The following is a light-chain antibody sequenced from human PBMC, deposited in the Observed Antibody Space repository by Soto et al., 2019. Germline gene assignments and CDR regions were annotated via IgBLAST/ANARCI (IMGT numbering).Light chain of an antibody. CDR1: QGSSNY. Sequence: IQMTQSPSSLSASVGDRVTITCRASQGSSNYLSWYQQKPWKVPKLLIYTASTLQSGVPSRFSGSESGTDSTLTISSLQPGGVATYYYLNYTSAPQLTFGGRNKVEIK. CDR3: LNYTSAPQLT. CDR2: TAS. J-gene: IGKJ4*01. V-gene: IGKV1-27*01.